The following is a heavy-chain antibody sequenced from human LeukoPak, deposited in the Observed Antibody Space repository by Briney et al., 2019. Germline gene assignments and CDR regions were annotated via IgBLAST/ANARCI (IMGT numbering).Heavy chain of an antibody. V-gene: IGHV1-18*01. J-gene: IGHJ5*02. Sequence: GASVKVSCKASGYSFSHYGISWVRQAPGQGLEWMGWISGYNHNTKYAQKFQDRVALTTDTSTSTAHMELRSLTSDDTAVYYCARDYQLLYRRDWFDPWGQGTLVTVSS. CDR1: GYSFSHYG. CDR3: ARDYQLLYRRDWFDP. CDR2: ISGYNHNT. D-gene: IGHD2-2*02.